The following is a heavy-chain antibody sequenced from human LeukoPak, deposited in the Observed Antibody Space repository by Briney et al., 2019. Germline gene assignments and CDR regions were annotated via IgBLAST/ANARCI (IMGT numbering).Heavy chain of an antibody. CDR1: GVSFSGYA. D-gene: IGHD1-26*01. Sequence: GGSLRLSCAVSGVSFSGYAMHWVRQAPGKGLEWVSLIKYDASDEYYADAVKGRFTTSRDDSRNTLYLQMNSLRAEDTAVYYCARGQSVGWEIGVCDFWGQGSLVTVSS. V-gene: IGHV3-33*01. CDR3: ARGQSVGWEIGVCDF. CDR2: IKYDASDE. J-gene: IGHJ4*02.